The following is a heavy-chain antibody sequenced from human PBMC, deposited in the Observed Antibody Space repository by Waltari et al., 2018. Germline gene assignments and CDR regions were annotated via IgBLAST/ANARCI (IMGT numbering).Heavy chain of an antibody. J-gene: IGHJ6*02. CDR2: INPNSGGT. CDR1: GYTFTGYY. Sequence: QVQLVQSGAEVKKPGASVKVSCKASGYTFTGYYMTWVRQAPGQGMEWMGWINPNSGGTNYAQKFQGRVTMTRDTSISTAYMELSRLRSDDTAVYYCARDVWYQLLHYYYYYGMDVWGQGTTVTVSS. CDR3: ARDVWYQLLHYYYYYGMDV. D-gene: IGHD2-2*01. V-gene: IGHV1-2*02.